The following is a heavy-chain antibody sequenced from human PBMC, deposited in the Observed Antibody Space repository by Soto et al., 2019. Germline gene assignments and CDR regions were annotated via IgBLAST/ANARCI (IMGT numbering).Heavy chain of an antibody. Sequence: HPGGSLRLSCAASGFTFSSYWMSWVRQAPGKGLEWVANIKQDGSEKYYVDSVKGRFTISRDNAKNSLYLQMNSLRAEDTAVYYCARYRIVGATNDAFDIWGQGTMVTVSS. D-gene: IGHD1-26*01. CDR2: IKQDGSEK. J-gene: IGHJ3*02. CDR3: ARYRIVGATNDAFDI. CDR1: GFTFSSYW. V-gene: IGHV3-7*01.